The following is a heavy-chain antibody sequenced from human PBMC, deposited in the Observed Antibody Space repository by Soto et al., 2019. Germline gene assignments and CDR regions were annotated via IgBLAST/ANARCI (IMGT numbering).Heavy chain of an antibody. Sequence: LRLSCAASGFTFSSYGMHWVRQAPGKGLEWVAAIWYDGSNKYYADSVKGRFTISRDNSKNTLYLQMNSLRAEDTAVYYCARDGDFYWGQGTLVTVSS. CDR2: IWYDGSNK. CDR1: GFTFSSYG. D-gene: IGHD3-3*01. V-gene: IGHV3-33*01. CDR3: ARDGDFY. J-gene: IGHJ4*02.